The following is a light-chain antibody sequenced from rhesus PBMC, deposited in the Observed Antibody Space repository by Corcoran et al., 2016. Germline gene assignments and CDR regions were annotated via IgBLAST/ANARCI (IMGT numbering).Light chain of an antibody. V-gene: IGKV1-46*01. CDR2: SAS. CDR3: QQYYSDPYS. CDR1: QSFSSS. Sequence: DIQMTQSPSSLSASVGDTVTITCRASQSFSSSLAWYQQKPGKAPKLLIYSASSLKSGVPSRFIGSKSGTDFTLTISSLQPEDIASYYWQQYYSDPYSFGQGTKVEIK. J-gene: IGKJ2*01.